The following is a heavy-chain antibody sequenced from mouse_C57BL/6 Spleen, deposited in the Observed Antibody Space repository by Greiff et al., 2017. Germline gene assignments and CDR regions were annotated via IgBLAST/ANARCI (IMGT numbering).Heavy chain of an antibody. CDR3: VRHELGYYAMDY. Sequence: EVQLVESGGGLVQPKGSLKLSCAASGFSFNTYAMNWVRQAPGKGLEWVARIRSKSNNYATYYADSVKDRFTISRDDSASMLYLQMNNLKTEDTAMYYGVRHELGYYAMDYWGQGTSVTVSS. CDR2: IRSKSNNYAT. J-gene: IGHJ4*01. CDR1: GFSFNTYA. V-gene: IGHV10-1*01. D-gene: IGHD4-1*01.